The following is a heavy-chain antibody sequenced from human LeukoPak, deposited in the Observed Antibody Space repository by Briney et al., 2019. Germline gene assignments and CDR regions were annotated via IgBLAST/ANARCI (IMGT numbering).Heavy chain of an antibody. D-gene: IGHD3-10*01. Sequence: PSGTLSLTCAVSGGSISSSNWWSWVRQPPGKGLEWIGEIYHSGSTSYNPSLKSRVAISVDPSKNQFSLKLSSVTAADTAVYYCARDQDYYGSGSYGPDYWGQGILVTVSS. CDR2: IYHSGST. V-gene: IGHV4-4*02. J-gene: IGHJ4*02. CDR3: ARDQDYYGSGSYGPDY. CDR1: GGSISSSNW.